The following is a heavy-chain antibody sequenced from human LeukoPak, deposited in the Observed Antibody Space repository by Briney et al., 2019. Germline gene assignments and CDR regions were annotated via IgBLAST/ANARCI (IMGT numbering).Heavy chain of an antibody. D-gene: IGHD1-14*01. J-gene: IGHJ4*02. CDR2: VYRSGSA. CDR1: GDSVTSDNFY. V-gene: IGHV4-39*07. CDR3: ARAPHTSPTDYYFDF. Sequence: PSETLSLTCNVSGDSVTSDNFYWAWIRQPPGKGPEWIGTVYRSGSAYHNPSLKSRLTISIDTSKNQFSLKLTSVTAADTALYFCARAPHTSPTDYYFDFWGLGTLVTVSS.